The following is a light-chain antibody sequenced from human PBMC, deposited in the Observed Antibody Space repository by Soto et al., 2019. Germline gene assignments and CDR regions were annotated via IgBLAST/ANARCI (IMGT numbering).Light chain of an antibody. CDR2: LAS. Sequence: DIVLPQSAATLSSFPGDRVTLXCRASQAVNTRLAWYQHKPGQAPRLLIYLASNRAAGVPARFSGSGSGTDFTLTISDVEPEDFAVYYCHQRQRWPRTFGQGTKVDNK. J-gene: IGKJ1*01. V-gene: IGKV3-11*01. CDR1: QAVNTR. CDR3: HQRQRWPRT.